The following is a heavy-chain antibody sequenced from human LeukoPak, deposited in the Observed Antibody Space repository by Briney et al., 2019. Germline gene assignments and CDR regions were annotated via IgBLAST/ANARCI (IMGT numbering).Heavy chain of an antibody. CDR3: ARSRLVVTGMDV. CDR1: GFTFSRYA. CDR2: IPSNGGST. V-gene: IGHV3-64*01. J-gene: IGHJ6*03. Sequence: GGSLRLSCAAYGFTFSRYAMHRVRQAPGKGLEYVSGIPSNGGSTYYANSVKGRFSISRDNSKNTLYLQMGSLRAEDMAVYYCARSRLVVTGMDVWGKGTTVTVSS. D-gene: IGHD3-22*01.